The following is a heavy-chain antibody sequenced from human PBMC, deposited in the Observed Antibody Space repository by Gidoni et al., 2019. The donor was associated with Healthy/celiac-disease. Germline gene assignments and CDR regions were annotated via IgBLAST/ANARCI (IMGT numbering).Heavy chain of an antibody. D-gene: IGHD3-22*01. V-gene: IGHV3-64D*06. CDR1: GFTFSSYA. CDR2: ISSNGGST. CDR3: VKCYDSSVIGWFDP. J-gene: IGHJ5*02. Sequence: EVQLVESGGGLVQPGGSLRLSCSASGFTFSSYAMHWVRQAPGKGLEYVSAISSNGGSTYYTDSVKGRFTISRDNSKNTLYLQMSSLRAEDTAVYYCVKCYDSSVIGWFDPWGQGTLVTVS.